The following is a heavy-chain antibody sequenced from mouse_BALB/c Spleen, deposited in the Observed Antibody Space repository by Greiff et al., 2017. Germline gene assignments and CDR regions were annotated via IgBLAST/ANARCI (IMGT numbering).Heavy chain of an antibody. CDR3: AREDYGLFAY. D-gene: IGHD1-2*01. J-gene: IGHJ3*01. CDR2: ISSGGSYT. Sequence: EVKVVESGGGLVKPGGSLKLSCAASGFTFSSYAMSWVRQSPEKRLEWVAEISSGGSYTYYPDTVTGRFTISRDNAKNTLYLEMSSLRSEDTAMYYCAREDYGLFAYWGQGTLVTVSA. CDR1: GFTFSSYA. V-gene: IGHV5-9-4*01.